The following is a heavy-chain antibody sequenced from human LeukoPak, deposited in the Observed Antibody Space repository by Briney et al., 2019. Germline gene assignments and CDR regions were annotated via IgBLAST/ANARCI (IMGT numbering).Heavy chain of an antibody. J-gene: IGHJ4*02. CDR1: DTVDHYH. D-gene: IGHD1-14*01. Sequence: SETLSLTCSVDTVDHYHWNWVRQSAGTGLEWIGRVHTTSGNTFANPSLWGRVTVSIDTTKNEFLLQLTSMTAADTAVYHCARELRNIGEYYFDYWGQGVPVTVSS. CDR2: VHTTSGNT. V-gene: IGHV4-4*07. CDR3: ARELRNIGEYYFDY.